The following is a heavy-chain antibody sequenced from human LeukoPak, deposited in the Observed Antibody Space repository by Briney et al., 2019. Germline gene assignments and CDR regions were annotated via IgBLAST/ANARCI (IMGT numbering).Heavy chain of an antibody. V-gene: IGHV3-21*01. Sequence: TGGSLRLSCAASGFTFSTYSMNWVRQAPGKGLECLGSITSPVGHIYYADSLKGRITISRDNAKSSLYLQMNSLRAEDTAVYYCATDGQSSGWYGFDYWGQGTLVTVSS. J-gene: IGHJ4*02. CDR1: GFTFSTYS. CDR3: ATDGQSSGWYGFDY. D-gene: IGHD6-19*01. CDR2: ITSPVGHI.